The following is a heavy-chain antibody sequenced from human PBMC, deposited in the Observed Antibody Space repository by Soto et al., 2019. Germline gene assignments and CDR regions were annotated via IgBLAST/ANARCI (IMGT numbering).Heavy chain of an antibody. CDR2: INPSGGST. V-gene: IGHV1-46*01. J-gene: IGHJ4*02. CDR3: GREGSYYLDSRIDS. Sequence: QVQLVQSGAEVVQPGATVKVSCKASGYAFSNNYMHWIRQAPGQGLEWMGIINPSGGSTSYSERVQGRVTMTSNTPTATAYLEVRSLRPEDTAVYYCGREGSYYLDSRIDSWRQGTLVTVSS. CDR1: GYAFSNNY. D-gene: IGHD3-22*01.